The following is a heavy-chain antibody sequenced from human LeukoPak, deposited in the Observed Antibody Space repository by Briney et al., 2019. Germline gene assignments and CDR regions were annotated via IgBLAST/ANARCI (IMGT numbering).Heavy chain of an antibody. Sequence: SETLSLTCTVSGGSISSSSYYWGWIRQPPGKGLEWIGSIYYSGSTYYNPSLKSRVTISVDTSKNQFSLKLSSATAADTAVYYCARHRVSVAAFFDYWGQGTLVTVSS. CDR1: GGSISSSSYY. J-gene: IGHJ4*02. CDR2: IYYSGST. D-gene: IGHD2-15*01. CDR3: ARHRVSVAAFFDY. V-gene: IGHV4-39*01.